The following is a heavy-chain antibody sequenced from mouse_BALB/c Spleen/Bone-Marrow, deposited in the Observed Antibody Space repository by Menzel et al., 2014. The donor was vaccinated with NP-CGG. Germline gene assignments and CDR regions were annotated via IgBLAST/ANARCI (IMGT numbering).Heavy chain of an antibody. CDR3: VREGGLGGYYDWYFDV. CDR2: IWTGGGT. CDR1: GFSLTSYA. Sequence: VQLVESGPGLVAPSQSLSITCTVSGFSLTSYAISWIRQPPGKVLEWLGVIWTGGGTNYNSAFMSRLSISKDNSKSQVFLKMSSLQTDDTAIYYCVREGGLGGYYDWYFDVWGAGTTVTVSS. D-gene: IGHD2-3*01. V-gene: IGHV2-9-2*01. J-gene: IGHJ1*01.